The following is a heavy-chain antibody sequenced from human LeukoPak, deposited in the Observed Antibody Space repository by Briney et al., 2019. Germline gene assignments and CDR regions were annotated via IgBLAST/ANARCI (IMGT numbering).Heavy chain of an antibody. J-gene: IGHJ4*02. D-gene: IGHD1-26*01. V-gene: IGHV4-34*01. CDR2: INHSGST. Sequence: PSETLSLTCAVYGGSFSGYYWSWIRQPPGKGLEWIGEINHSGSTNYNPSLKSRVTISVDTSKNQFSLKLSSVTAADTAVYYCARLGTGSYQGYFDYWGQGTLVTVSS. CDR1: GGSFSGYY. CDR3: ARLGTGSYQGYFDY.